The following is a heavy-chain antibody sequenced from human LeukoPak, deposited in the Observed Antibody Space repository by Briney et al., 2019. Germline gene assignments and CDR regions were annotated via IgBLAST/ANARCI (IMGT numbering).Heavy chain of an antibody. J-gene: IGHJ4*02. D-gene: IGHD3-22*01. CDR3: ARGLHYYDSSGYYTA. CDR1: GYSFTSYW. Sequence: KNGESLKISCKGSGYSFTSYWIGWVRQMPGKGLEWRGIIYPGDSDTRYSPSFQGQVTISADKSISTAYLQWSGLKASDTAMYYCARGLHYYDSSGYYTAWGQGTLVTVSS. V-gene: IGHV5-51*01. CDR2: IYPGDSDT.